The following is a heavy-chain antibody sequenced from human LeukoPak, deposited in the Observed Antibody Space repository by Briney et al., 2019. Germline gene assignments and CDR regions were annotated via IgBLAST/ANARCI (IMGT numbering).Heavy chain of an antibody. CDR1: GGSISSGGYY. CDR2: IYYSGST. CDR3: ARRPVHWYFDL. J-gene: IGHJ2*01. V-gene: IGHV4-31*03. Sequence: PSETLSLTCTVSGGSISSGGYYWSWIRQHPGKGLEWIGYIYYSGSTYYNPSLKSRVTISVDTSKNQFSLKLSSVTAADTAVYYCARRPVHWYFDLWGRGTLVTVSS.